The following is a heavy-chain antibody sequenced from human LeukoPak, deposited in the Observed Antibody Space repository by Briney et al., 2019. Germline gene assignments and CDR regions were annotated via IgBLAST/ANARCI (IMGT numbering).Heavy chain of an antibody. Sequence: GGSLRLSCAASGFTFSSYGMHWVRQAPGKGLEWVAFIRYDGSNKYYADSVKGRFTISRDNSKNTLYLQMNSLRAEDTAVHYCAKGLLRFLEWSFDPWGQGTLVTVSS. D-gene: IGHD3-3*01. CDR2: IRYDGSNK. V-gene: IGHV3-30*02. CDR3: AKGLLRFLEWSFDP. J-gene: IGHJ5*02. CDR1: GFTFSSYG.